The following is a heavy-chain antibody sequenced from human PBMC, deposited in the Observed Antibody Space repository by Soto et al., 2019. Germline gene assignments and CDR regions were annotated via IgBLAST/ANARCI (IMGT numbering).Heavy chain of an antibody. V-gene: IGHV1-18*01. CDR3: ARQNSDSGMDV. CDR1: GYTFTSYF. CDR2: ISAYNGNT. Sequence: ASVKVSCKASGYTFTSYFITWVRQAPGQGLEWMGWISAYNGNTNYAQMLQGRVTMTTDTSTATAYMEMTSLRSDDTAVYYCARQNSDSGMDVWGQGIXVTGSS. J-gene: IGHJ6*02. D-gene: IGHD2-15*01.